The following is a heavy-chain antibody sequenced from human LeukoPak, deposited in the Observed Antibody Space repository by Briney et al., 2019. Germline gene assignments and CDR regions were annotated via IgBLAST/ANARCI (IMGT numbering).Heavy chain of an antibody. Sequence: SVKVFCKASGGTFSSYAISWVRQAPGQGLEWMGGIIPIFGTANYAQKFQGRVTITTDESTRTAYMELSSLRSEDTAVYYCALAYRGGDCYAAFDYWGQGTLVTVSS. V-gene: IGHV1-69*05. CDR1: GGTFSSYA. D-gene: IGHD2-21*02. J-gene: IGHJ4*02. CDR3: ALAYRGGDCYAAFDY. CDR2: IIPIFGTA.